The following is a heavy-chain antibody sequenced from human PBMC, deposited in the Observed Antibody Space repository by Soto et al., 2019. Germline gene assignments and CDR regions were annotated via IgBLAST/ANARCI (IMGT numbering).Heavy chain of an antibody. D-gene: IGHD2-21*02. Sequence: QVQLVESGGGVVQPGRSLRLSCAASGFTFSRYGMHWVRQAPGKGLEWVAVIWYDGSNKYYADSVKGRFTISRDNSKNTLYLQMNSLRAEDTAVYYCARGVLAYCGGDCYYLDYWGQGTLVTVSS. V-gene: IGHV3-33*01. CDR3: ARGVLAYCGGDCYYLDY. CDR2: IWYDGSNK. CDR1: GFTFSRYG. J-gene: IGHJ4*02.